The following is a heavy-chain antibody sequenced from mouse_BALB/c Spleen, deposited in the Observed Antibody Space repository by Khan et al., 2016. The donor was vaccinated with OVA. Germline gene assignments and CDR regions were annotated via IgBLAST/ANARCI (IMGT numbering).Heavy chain of an antibody. Sequence: EVQLQQSGPELMKPGASVKISCKASGYSFTSYYIHWVMQSHGKSLEWIGYIDPFSGGTTYTQNFKGKATLTVDTSSSTAYIHLSSLTSEDTAVYYCTRHGYVACFTYWGQGTLVTVSA. D-gene: IGHD2-2*01. CDR3: TRHGYVACFTY. CDR1: GYSFTSYY. J-gene: IGHJ3*01. CDR2: IDPFSGGT. V-gene: IGHV1S135*01.